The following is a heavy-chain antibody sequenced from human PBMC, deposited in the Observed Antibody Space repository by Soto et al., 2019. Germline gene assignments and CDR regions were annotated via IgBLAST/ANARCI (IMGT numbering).Heavy chain of an antibody. CDR3: AKDSQLLWFGELLDY. D-gene: IGHD3-10*01. Sequence: GGSLRLSCAASGFTFSSYGMHWVRQAPGKGLEWVAVISYDGSNKYYADSVKGRFTISRDNSKNTLYLQMNSLRAEDTAVYYCAKDSQLLWFGELLDYWGQGTLVTVSS. CDR1: GFTFSSYG. CDR2: ISYDGSNK. J-gene: IGHJ4*02. V-gene: IGHV3-30*18.